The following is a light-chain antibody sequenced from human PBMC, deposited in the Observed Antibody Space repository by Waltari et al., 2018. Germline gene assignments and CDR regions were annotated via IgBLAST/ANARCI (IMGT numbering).Light chain of an antibody. Sequence: QSALTQPASVSGSPGQSITISCTGTSTDIGDYNYVSWYQQHPGKAPKLIIYDVTKRPSGISDRLSGSKSGDTASLIISGLQAEDESDFYCSSYRRGSTVVFGGGTKLTVL. V-gene: IGLV2-14*03. J-gene: IGLJ2*01. CDR2: DVT. CDR1: STDIGDYNY. CDR3: SSYRRGSTVV.